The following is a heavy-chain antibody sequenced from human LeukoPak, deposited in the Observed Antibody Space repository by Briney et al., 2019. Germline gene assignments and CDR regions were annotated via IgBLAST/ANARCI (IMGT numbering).Heavy chain of an antibody. Sequence: PGGSLRLSCAASGFNFSSYAMHWVRQAPGKGLEYVSAISSNGGSTYYANSVKGRFTISRDNSKNTLYLQMGSLRAEDTAVYYCARLVGRWLQLVFDYWGQGTLVTVSS. CDR3: ARLVGRWLQLVFDY. D-gene: IGHD5-24*01. J-gene: IGHJ4*02. V-gene: IGHV3-64*01. CDR1: GFNFSSYA. CDR2: ISSNGGST.